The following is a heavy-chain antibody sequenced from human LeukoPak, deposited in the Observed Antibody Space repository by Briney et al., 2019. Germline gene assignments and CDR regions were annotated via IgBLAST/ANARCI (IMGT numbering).Heavy chain of an antibody. V-gene: IGHV1-2*02. Sequence: PGASVKVSCKASGYTFTGYYMHWVRQAPGQGLEWMGWINPNSGGTNYAQKFQGRVTMTRDTSISTAYMELSRLRSDDTAVYYCARELGSSSWYWTENWFDPWGQGTLVTVSS. J-gene: IGHJ5*02. CDR3: ARELGSSSWYWTENWFDP. CDR1: GYTFTGYY. D-gene: IGHD6-13*01. CDR2: INPNSGGT.